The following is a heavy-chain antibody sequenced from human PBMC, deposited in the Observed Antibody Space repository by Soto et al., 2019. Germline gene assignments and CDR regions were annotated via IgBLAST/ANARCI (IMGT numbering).Heavy chain of an antibody. J-gene: IGHJ3*02. V-gene: IGHV1-18*04. CDR1: GYTFTFRY. D-gene: IGHD4-17*01. Sequence: GASVKVSCKASGYTFTFRYLHWVRQAPGQGLEWMGWISAYNGNTNYAQKLQGRVTMTTDTSTSTAYMELRSLRSDDTAVYYCASGTTVTTGAFDIWGQGTMVTVSS. CDR3: ASGTTVTTGAFDI. CDR2: ISAYNGNT.